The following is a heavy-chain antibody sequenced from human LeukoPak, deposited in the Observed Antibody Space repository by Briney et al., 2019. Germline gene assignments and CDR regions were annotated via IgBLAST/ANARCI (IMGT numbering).Heavy chain of an antibody. J-gene: IGHJ4*02. V-gene: IGHV1-46*01. CDR1: GYTFTSYY. D-gene: IGHD3-22*01. CDR2: INPSGGST. Sequence: ASVKVSCKAYGYTFTSYYMHWVRQAPGQGLERMGIINPSGGSTSYAQKFQGRVTITRDTSTSTVYMELSSLRSEDTAVYYCARRGAKDDSSGYLDYWGQGTLVTVSS. CDR3: ARRGAKDDSSGYLDY.